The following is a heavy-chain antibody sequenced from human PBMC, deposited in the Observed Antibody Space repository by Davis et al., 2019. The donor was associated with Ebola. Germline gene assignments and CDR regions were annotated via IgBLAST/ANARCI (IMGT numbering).Heavy chain of an antibody. CDR1: GYTFTSYG. D-gene: IGHD3-10*01. CDR3: ARDRGGDYSFDY. CDR2: INPYSGNT. Sequence: AASVTVSCKASGYTFTSYGISWVRQAPGQGLEWMGWINPYSGNTNYAQKVQGRVTITRDTSASTAYMELSSLRSEDTSVYYCARDRGGDYSFDYWGQGTLVTVSS. V-gene: IGHV1-18*04. J-gene: IGHJ4*02.